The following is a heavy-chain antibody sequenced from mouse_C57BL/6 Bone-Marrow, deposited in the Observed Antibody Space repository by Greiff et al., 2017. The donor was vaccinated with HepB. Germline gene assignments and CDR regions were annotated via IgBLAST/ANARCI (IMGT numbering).Heavy chain of an antibody. J-gene: IGHJ2*01. CDR2: IDPSDSYT. V-gene: IGHV1-50*01. CDR1: GYTFTSYW. CDR3: ARLFYSFDY. Sequence: QVQLQQPGAELVKPGASVKLSCKASGYTFTSYWMQWVKQRPGQGLEWIGEIDPSDSYTNYNQKFKGKATLTSDTSSSTAYMQLSSLTSEDSAIYFCARLFYSFDYWGQGTTLTVSS.